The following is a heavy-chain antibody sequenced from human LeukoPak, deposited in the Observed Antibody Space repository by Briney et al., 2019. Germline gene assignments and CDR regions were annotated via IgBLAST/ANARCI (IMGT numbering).Heavy chain of an antibody. D-gene: IGHD2-2*01. V-gene: IGHV4-34*01. CDR2: INHSGST. J-gene: IGHJ5*02. CDR1: GGSFSGYY. Sequence: TSETLSLTCAVYGGSFSGYYWSWIRQPPGKGLEWIGEINHSGSTSYNPSLKSRVTISVDTSKNQFSLKLSSVTAADTAVYYCARGKDSSTTWRFDPWGQGTLVTVSS. CDR3: ARGKDSSTTWRFDP.